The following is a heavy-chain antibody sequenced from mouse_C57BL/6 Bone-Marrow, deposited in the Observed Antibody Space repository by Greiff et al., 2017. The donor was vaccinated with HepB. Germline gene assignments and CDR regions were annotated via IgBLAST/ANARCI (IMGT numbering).Heavy chain of an antibody. CDR3: ARGGYGAMDY. J-gene: IGHJ4*01. CDR1: GFTFSSYA. V-gene: IGHV5-4*01. Sequence: EVQRVESGGGLVKPGGSLKLSCAASGFTFSSYAMSWVRQTPEQRLEWVATISDGGSYTYYPDNVKGRYTISRDNAKNNPYLQMSHLKSEDTAMYYCARGGYGAMDYWGQGTSVTVSS. CDR2: ISDGGSYT. D-gene: IGHD3-1*01.